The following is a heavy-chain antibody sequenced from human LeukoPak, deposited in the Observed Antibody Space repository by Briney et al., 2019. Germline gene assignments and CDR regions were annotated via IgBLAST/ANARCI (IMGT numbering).Heavy chain of an antibody. CDR3: ASRYYDSSRYYQYYFDY. CDR2: FDPEDGET. J-gene: IGHJ4*02. CDR1: GYTLTELS. V-gene: IGHV1-24*01. Sequence: GASVKVSCKVSGYTLTELSMHWVRQAPGKGLEWMGGFDPEDGETIYAQKFQGRVTMTEDTSTDTAYMELSSLRSEDTAVYYCASRYYDSSRYYQYYFDYWGQGTLVTVSS. D-gene: IGHD3-22*01.